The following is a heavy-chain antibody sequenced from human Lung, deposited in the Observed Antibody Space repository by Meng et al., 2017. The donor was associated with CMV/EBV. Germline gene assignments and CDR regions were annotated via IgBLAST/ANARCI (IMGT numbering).Heavy chain of an antibody. CDR2: TYFSGST. D-gene: IGHD3-3*01. CDR1: GGSIRSYY. V-gene: IGHV4-59*01. J-gene: IGHJ4*02. CDR3: ARDPAASIFGVVTIEGYCEY. Sequence: SETLSLTCTVYGGSIRSYYWSWIRQPPGNGLEWIGSTYFSGSTNYNPSLKSRVTIPVDTSKNQFPLKLSCVTAADTAVYYCARDPAASIFGVVTIEGYCEYWXQGNXVTVDS.